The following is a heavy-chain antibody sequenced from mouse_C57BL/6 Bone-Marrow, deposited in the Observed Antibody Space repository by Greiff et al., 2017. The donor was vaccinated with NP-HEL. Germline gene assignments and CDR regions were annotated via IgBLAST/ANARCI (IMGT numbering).Heavy chain of an antibody. D-gene: IGHD1-1*01. CDR1: GFSLTSYG. CDR3: ARDYGSSYNYAMDY. J-gene: IGHJ4*01. V-gene: IGHV2-2*01. Sequence: QVQLQQSGPGLVQPSQSLSITCTVSGFSLTSYGVHWVRQSPGKGLEWLGVIWSGGSTYYNAAFISRLSISKDNSKSQVFFKMNSLQADDTAIYYCARDYGSSYNYAMDYRGQGTSVTVSS. CDR2: IWSGGST.